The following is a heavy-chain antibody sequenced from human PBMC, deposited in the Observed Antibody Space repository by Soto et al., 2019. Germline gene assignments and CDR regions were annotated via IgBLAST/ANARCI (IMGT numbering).Heavy chain of an antibody. CDR2: VRSKANNYAT. D-gene: IGHD3-22*01. CDR1: GFTFSGSA. J-gene: IGHJ6*02. Sequence: GGSLRLSCAASGFTFSGSAVHWVRQASGKGLEWVGRVRSKANNYATAYAASVKGRFTISRDDSKNTAFLQMNSLKTEDTAVYYCGIDSSGYYYTYGMDVWGQGTSVTVSS. CDR3: GIDSSGYYYTYGMDV. V-gene: IGHV3-73*01.